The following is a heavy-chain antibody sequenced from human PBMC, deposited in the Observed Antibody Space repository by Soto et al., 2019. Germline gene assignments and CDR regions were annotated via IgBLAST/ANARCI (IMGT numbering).Heavy chain of an antibody. J-gene: IGHJ6*02. CDR1: GFTFSSYA. D-gene: IGHD6-13*01. V-gene: IGHV3-30-3*01. CDR3: ARDQGDSSSWYTLSYYYYGMDV. CDR2: ISYDGSNK. Sequence: QVQLVESGGGVVQPGRSLRLSCAASGFTFSSYAMHWVRQAPGKGLEWVAVISYDGSNKYSADSVKGRFTISRDNSKNTQYLQMNSLRAEDTAVYYCARDQGDSSSWYTLSYYYYGMDVWGQGTTVTVSS.